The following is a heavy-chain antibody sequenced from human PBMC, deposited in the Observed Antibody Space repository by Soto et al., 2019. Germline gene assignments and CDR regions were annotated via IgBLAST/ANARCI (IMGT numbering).Heavy chain of an antibody. V-gene: IGHV1-69*13. CDR3: ARLAAVADVYYYYYGMDV. CDR2: IIPIFGTA. CDR1: GGTFSSYA. D-gene: IGHD6-19*01. Sequence: SVKVSCKASGGTFSSYAISWVRQAPGQGLEWMGGIIPIFGTANYAQKFQGRVTITADESTSTAYMELSSLRSEDTAVYYCARLAAVADVYYYYYGMDVWGQGTTVTVS. J-gene: IGHJ6*02.